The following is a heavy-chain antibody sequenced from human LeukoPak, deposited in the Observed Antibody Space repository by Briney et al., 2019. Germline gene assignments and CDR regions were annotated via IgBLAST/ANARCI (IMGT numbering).Heavy chain of an antibody. CDR2: IYTSGST. J-gene: IGHJ5*02. V-gene: IGHV4-4*07. CDR3: TRDTGTTGEVKFDP. D-gene: IGHD4-17*01. Sequence: SETLSLTCTVSGNSFGDYYWSWIRQPAGEGLEWIGRIYTSGSTTYNPSLKSRVTMSVDTSKSQFSLNLMSVTAADTAVYYCTRDTGTTGEVKFDPWGQGTLVTVSS. CDR1: GNSFGDYY.